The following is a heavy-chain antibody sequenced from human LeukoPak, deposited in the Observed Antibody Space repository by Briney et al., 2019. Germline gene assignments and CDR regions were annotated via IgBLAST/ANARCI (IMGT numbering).Heavy chain of an antibody. Sequence: SETLSLTCTVSGGSISSYYWSWIRQPPGKGLEWIGYIYYSGSTNYNPSPNSRVTISVDTSKNQVSLKRSSVTAADTAVYYCARHYTAMVTYFDYWGQGTRVTVSS. D-gene: IGHD5-18*01. CDR2: IYYSGST. CDR1: GGSISSYY. J-gene: IGHJ4*02. CDR3: ARHYTAMVTYFDY. V-gene: IGHV4-59*08.